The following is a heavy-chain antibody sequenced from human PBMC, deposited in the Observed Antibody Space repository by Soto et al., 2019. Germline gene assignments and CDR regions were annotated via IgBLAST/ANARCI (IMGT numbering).Heavy chain of an antibody. Sequence: GGSLRLSCAVSGFTFSNYGMHWVRRAPGKGLEWVAVIWYDGSNKYYADSVKGRFTISRDNSKNTLYLQMNSLRAEDTAVYYCARDGYYDFWSGYYRTYGMDVWGQGTTVTVS. CDR3: ARDGYYDFWSGYYRTYGMDV. CDR1: GFTFSNYG. CDR2: IWYDGSNK. D-gene: IGHD3-3*01. V-gene: IGHV3-33*08. J-gene: IGHJ6*02.